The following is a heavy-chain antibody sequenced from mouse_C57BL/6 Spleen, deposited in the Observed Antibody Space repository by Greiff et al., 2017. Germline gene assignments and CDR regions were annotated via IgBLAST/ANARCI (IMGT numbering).Heavy chain of an antibody. CDR3: ARENDYDDTY. J-gene: IGHJ3*01. V-gene: IGHV5-4*01. Sequence: EVQGVESGGGLVKPGGSLKLSCAASGFTFSSYAMSWVRQTPEKRLEWVATISDGGSYTYYPDNVKGRFTISRDNAKNNLYLQMSHLKSEDTAMYYCARENDYDDTYWGQGTLVTVSA. CDR2: ISDGGSYT. D-gene: IGHD2-4*01. CDR1: GFTFSSYA.